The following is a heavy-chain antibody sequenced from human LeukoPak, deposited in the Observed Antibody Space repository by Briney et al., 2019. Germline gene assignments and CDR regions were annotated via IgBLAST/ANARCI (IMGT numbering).Heavy chain of an antibody. CDR1: GGSISSYY. Sequence: SETLSLTCTVSGGSISSYYWSWIRQPPGKGLEWIGYIYYSGSTNYNPSLKSRVTISIDTSKNQFSLKLSSVTAADTAVYYCARVDYYYYYMDVWGKGTTVTVSS. CDR2: IYYSGST. V-gene: IGHV4-59*01. J-gene: IGHJ6*03. CDR3: ARVDYYYYYMDV.